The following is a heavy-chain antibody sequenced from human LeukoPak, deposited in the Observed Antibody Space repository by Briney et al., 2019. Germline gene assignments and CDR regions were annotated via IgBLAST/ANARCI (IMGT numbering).Heavy chain of an antibody. CDR2: IFGGGSK. CDR1: GFTVSSNY. D-gene: IGHD6-13*01. V-gene: IGHV3-53*01. J-gene: IGHJ6*02. CDR3: ARGIVAAYGMDV. Sequence: GGSLRLSCAASGFTVSSNYMSWVRQAPGEGLEWVSVIFGGGSKYYADSVKSRFTISRDNSKNTLYLQMNSLRGEDTAVYYCARGIVAAYGMDVWGPGTTVIVSS.